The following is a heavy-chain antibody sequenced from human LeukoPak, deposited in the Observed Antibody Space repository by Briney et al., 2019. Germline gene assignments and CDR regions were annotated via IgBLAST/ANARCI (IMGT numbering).Heavy chain of an antibody. Sequence: GGSLRLSCAASGFTFSSYGMHWVRQAPGKGLEWVAVISYDGSNKYYADSVKGRFTISRDNSKNTLYLQMNSLRAEDTAVYYCAKLAAGIGVSQDYWGQGTLVTVSS. CDR2: ISYDGSNK. CDR3: AKLAAGIGVSQDY. CDR1: GFTFSSYG. J-gene: IGHJ4*02. V-gene: IGHV3-30*18. D-gene: IGHD6-13*01.